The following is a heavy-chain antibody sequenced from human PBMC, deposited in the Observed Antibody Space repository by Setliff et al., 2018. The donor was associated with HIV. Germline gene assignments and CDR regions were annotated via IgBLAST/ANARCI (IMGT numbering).Heavy chain of an antibody. D-gene: IGHD4-17*01. CDR3: ARGEAVTTAFDY. CDR1: GGSFRGYY. CDR2: INHSGST. V-gene: IGHV4-34*01. J-gene: IGHJ4*02. Sequence: SETLSLTCTVYGGSFRGYYWSWIRQPPGKGLEWIGEINHSGSTNYNPSLKSRVTISVDTSKNQFSLKLSSVTAADTAVYYCARGEAVTTAFDYWGQGTLVTVSS.